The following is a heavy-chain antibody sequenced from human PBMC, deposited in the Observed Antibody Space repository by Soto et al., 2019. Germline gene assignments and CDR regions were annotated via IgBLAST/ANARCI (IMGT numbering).Heavy chain of an antibody. CDR3: AHILETGAAFDY. V-gene: IGHV2-5*02. CDR1: GFSLSTSGVG. J-gene: IGHJ4*02. D-gene: IGHD1-26*01. Sequence: QITLKESGPTLVKPTQTLTLTCTFSGFSLSTSGVGVGWIRQPPGKALEWLALIYWDDDKRYSPSLKSRLTITTDTSKNQVVLTMTNMDPVDTATYYCAHILETGAAFDYWGQGTLVTVSS. CDR2: IYWDDDK.